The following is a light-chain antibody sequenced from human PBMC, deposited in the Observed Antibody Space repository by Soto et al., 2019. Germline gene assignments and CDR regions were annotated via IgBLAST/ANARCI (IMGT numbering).Light chain of an antibody. CDR1: ETVATN. V-gene: IGKV3-15*01. Sequence: EVVMTQSPATMSVSPGERATLSCRASETVATNLAWYQQKPGQAPRLLISGASTRAAGISDRFRGSGSGTEFTLTSSSLRSEDSAIYYCQQYFDWPPMTFGQGTKVEI. J-gene: IGKJ1*01. CDR3: QQYFDWPPMT. CDR2: GAS.